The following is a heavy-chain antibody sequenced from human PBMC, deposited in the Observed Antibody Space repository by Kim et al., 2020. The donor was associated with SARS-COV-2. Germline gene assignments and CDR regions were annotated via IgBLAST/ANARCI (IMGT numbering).Heavy chain of an antibody. D-gene: IGHD2-15*01. V-gene: IGHV3-9*01. CDR3: AKDYCSGGTCYFDY. J-gene: IGHJ4*02. Sequence: GGSLRLSCAASGFTFDDYAMHWVRQAPGKGLEWISGINWNSDSMAYADSVKGRFTISRDNSKNSLYLQMNSLRPEDTAFYYCAKDYCSGGTCYFDYWGQGSLVTVSS. CDR1: GFTFDDYA. CDR2: INWNSDSM.